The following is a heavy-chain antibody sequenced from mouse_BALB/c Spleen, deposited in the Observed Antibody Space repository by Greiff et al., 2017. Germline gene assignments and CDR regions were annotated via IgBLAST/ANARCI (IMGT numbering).Heavy chain of an antibody. J-gene: IGHJ4*01. Sequence: QVQLQQPGAELVKPGASVKLSCKASGYTFTSYWMHWVKQRPGQGLEWIGEIDPYDSYTNYNQKFKGKATLTVDKSSSTAYMQLSSLTSEDSAVYYCARGGDAMDYWGQGTSVTVSS. CDR2: IDPYDSYT. CDR1: GYTFTSYW. CDR3: ARGGDAMDY. V-gene: IGHV1-69*02.